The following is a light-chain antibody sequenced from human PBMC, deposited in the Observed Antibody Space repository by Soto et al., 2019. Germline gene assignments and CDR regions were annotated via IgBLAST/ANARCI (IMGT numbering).Light chain of an antibody. J-gene: IGLJ1*01. Sequence: QFALTQPASVSGSPGQSITISCTGTRTDVGGYNFVSWYQQHPGKAPKLIIYEVSNRPSGVSNRFSGSKSDNTASLTISGLQAEDEADYYCCSYVSSKTYVFGTGTKV. CDR1: RTDVGGYNF. CDR2: EVS. CDR3: CSYVSSKTYV. V-gene: IGLV2-14*01.